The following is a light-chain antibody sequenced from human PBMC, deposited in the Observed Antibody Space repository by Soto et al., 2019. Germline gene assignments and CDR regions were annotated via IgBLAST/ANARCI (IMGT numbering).Light chain of an antibody. CDR1: SSDVCATDY. CDR2: EFS. V-gene: IGLV2-8*01. J-gene: IGLJ1*01. Sequence: QSALTQFPFASGSPGQSDTISCTGTSSDVCATDYVSWYQQHPGKAPKLIIYEFSKRPSGVPDRFSGSKSGNTASLTVSGLQVEDEADYCGIAHAGDINVFGTGTKRTVL. CDR3: IAHAGDINV.